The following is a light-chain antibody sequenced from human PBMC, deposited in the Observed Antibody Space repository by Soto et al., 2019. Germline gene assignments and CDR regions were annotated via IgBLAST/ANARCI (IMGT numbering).Light chain of an antibody. CDR3: SSYAGSSNV. J-gene: IGLJ1*01. Sequence: QSVRNQPPSASGSPGQAVAISCTGTSSDVGGYNYVSWYQQHQGKAPKLMIYEVNKRPSGVPDRFSGSKSGNTASLTVSGLQAEDEADYYCSSYAGSSNVFGTGTKVTVL. CDR2: EVN. CDR1: SSDVGGYNY. V-gene: IGLV2-8*01.